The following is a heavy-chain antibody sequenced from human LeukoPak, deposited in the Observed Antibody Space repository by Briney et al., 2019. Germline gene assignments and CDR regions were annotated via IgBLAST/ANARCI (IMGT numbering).Heavy chain of an antibody. J-gene: IGHJ4*02. CDR3: ARDRWELLVRNDY. D-gene: IGHD1-26*01. Sequence: PGGSLRLSCVASGFTFSSYSMNWVRQAPGKGLEWVSSISSSSSYIYYADSVKGRFTISRDNAKNSLYLQMNSLRAEDTAVYYCARDRWELLVRNDYWGQGTLVTVSS. V-gene: IGHV3-21*01. CDR2: ISSSSSYI. CDR1: GFTFSSYS.